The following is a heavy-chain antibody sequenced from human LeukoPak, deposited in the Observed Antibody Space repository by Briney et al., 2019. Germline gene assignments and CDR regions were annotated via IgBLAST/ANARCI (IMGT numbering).Heavy chain of an antibody. Sequence: GGSLRLSCTASGFTFGDHAMSWVRQAPGKGLEWVGFIRSKAYGGTTEYAASVKGRFTISRDDSKSIAYLQMNSLKTEDTAVYCCTYSGYDYQELFDYWGQGTLVTVSS. D-gene: IGHD5-12*01. J-gene: IGHJ4*02. V-gene: IGHV3-49*04. CDR2: IRSKAYGGTT. CDR1: GFTFGDHA. CDR3: TYSGYDYQELFDY.